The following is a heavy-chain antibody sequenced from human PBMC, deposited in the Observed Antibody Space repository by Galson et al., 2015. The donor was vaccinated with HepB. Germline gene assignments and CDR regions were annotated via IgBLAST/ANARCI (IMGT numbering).Heavy chain of an antibody. CDR3: ARDGGVYSYGYWDYYYGMDV. CDR1: GYTFTSYA. J-gene: IGHJ6*02. CDR2: INAGNGNT. Sequence: SVKVSCKASGYTFTSYAMHWVRQAPGQRLEWMGWINAGNGNTKYSQKFQGRVTITRDTSASTAYMELSSLRSEDTAVYYCARDGGVYSYGYWDYYYGMDVWGQGTTVTVSS. V-gene: IGHV1-3*01. D-gene: IGHD5-18*01.